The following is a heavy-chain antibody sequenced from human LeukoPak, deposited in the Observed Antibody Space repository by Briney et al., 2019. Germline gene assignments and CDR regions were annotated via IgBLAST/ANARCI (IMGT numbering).Heavy chain of an antibody. CDR3: ARDGVTTVREMRVDV. V-gene: IGHV3-7*03. D-gene: IGHD3-10*01. Sequence: PGGSLRLSCAASGFTFSSYWMSWVRQAPGKGLEWVANIKQDGSEKYYVDSVKGRFTISRDNAKNSLYLQMNSLRAEDTAVYYCARDGVTTVREMRVDVWGKGTTVTVSS. CDR2: IKQDGSEK. J-gene: IGHJ6*04. CDR1: GFTFSSYW.